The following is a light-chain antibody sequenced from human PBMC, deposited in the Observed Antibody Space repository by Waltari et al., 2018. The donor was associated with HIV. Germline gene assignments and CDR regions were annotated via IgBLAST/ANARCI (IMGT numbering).Light chain of an antibody. V-gene: IGKV4-1*01. CDR3: QQYYSTPLT. J-gene: IGKJ4*01. CDR2: WAS. CDR1: HILFYASHNQRY. Sequence: DMVMTHSAAYLAVALGERPTIKCKSSHILFYASHNQRYLAWDQQKPGQPPSPRIYWASTPESGVPDRVSGGGSGTDFTLTISSLQAEDVAVYYCQQYYSTPLTFVGGAKVEIK.